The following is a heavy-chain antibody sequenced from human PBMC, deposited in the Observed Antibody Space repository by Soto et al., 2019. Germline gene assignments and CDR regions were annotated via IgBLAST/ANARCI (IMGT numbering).Heavy chain of an antibody. CDR3: ARRITIFGVATFDY. CDR1: GGSISSSSYY. V-gene: IGHV4-39*01. D-gene: IGHD3-3*01. CDR2: IYCSGST. J-gene: IGHJ4*02. Sequence: PSETLSPTCTVSGGSISSSSYYWGWIRQPPGKGLEWIGSIYCSGSTYYHPTLKSRVTISVDTSKNQFSLKLSSVTAADTAVYYCARRITIFGVATFDYWGQGTLVTVSS.